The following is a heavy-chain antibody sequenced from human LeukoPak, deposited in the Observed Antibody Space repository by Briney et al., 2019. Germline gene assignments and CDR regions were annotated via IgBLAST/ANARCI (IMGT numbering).Heavy chain of an antibody. V-gene: IGHV3-23*01. J-gene: IGHJ4*02. CDR2: VSGSGDTT. CDR3: AKTRRRYNILTAYYAVDY. Sequence: GGSLRLSCAASGFTFSSYWMSWVRQAPGKGLEWVSGVSGSGDTTYYADSVKGRFTISRDNSKNTLYLQMNSLRAEDTALYYCAKTRRRYNILTAYYAVDYWGQGTLVTVSS. D-gene: IGHD3-9*01. CDR1: GFTFSSYW.